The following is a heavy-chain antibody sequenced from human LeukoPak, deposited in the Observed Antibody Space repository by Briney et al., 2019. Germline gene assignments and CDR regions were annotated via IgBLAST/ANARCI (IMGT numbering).Heavy chain of an antibody. CDR2: ISAYNGNT. J-gene: IGHJ6*02. Sequence: ASVKVSCKASGYTFTSYGISWVRQAPGQGLEWMGWISAYNGNTNYAQKLQGRVTMTTDTSTSTAYMELRSLRSDDTAVYYCARDCGGDCYPSYYYYGMDVWGQGTTVTVSS. V-gene: IGHV1-18*01. D-gene: IGHD2-21*02. CDR3: ARDCGGDCYPSYYYYGMDV. CDR1: GYTFTSYG.